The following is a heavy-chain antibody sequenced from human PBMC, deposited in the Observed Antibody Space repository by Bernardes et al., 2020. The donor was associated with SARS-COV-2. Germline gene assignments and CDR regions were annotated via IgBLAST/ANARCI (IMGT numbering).Heavy chain of an antibody. Sequence: QTPSLTYVISGDSFSTDSDPWPWLRQSPSRGLGWLRRTFYRPKLHNNYAVSVKSRMTINPDTSMNTLYLQMNSLRDEDTAVYYCVKGGLRLGELWGSDWGQGTLVTVSS. V-gene: IGHV6-1*01. CDR2: TFYRPKLHN. CDR1: GDSFSTDSDP. CDR3: VKGGLRLGELWGSD. D-gene: IGHD3-16*01. J-gene: IGHJ4*02.